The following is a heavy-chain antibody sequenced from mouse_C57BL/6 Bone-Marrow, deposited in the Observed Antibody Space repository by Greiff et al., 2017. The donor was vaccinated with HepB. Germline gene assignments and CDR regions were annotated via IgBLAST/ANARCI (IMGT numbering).Heavy chain of an antibody. D-gene: IGHD1-1*01. CDR3: AREGNYYGSSSFYYAMDY. CDR1: GFTFSSYA. V-gene: IGHV5-4*01. Sequence: EVQVVESGGGLVKPGGSLKLSCAASGFTFSSYAMSWVRQTPEKRLEWVATISDGGSYTYYPDNVKGRFTISRDNAKNNLYLQMSHLKSEDTAMYYCAREGNYYGSSSFYYAMDYWGQGTSVTVSS. J-gene: IGHJ4*01. CDR2: ISDGGSYT.